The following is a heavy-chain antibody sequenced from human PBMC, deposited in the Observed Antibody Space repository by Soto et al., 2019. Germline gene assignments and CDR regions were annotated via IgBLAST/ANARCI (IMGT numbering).Heavy chain of an antibody. V-gene: IGHV1-18*01. CDR3: VRDAMVYGIPSYYYYMDV. D-gene: IGHD2-8*01. CDR1: GYTFTNFG. J-gene: IGHJ6*03. Sequence: QGHLVQSGAEVKKPGASVKVSCKASGYTFTNFGISWVRQAPGQGLEWMGWISAYNGNTDYVQKLQGRVTMTTDTSTSTAYMELRSLRSDDTAVYYCVRDAMVYGIPSYYYYMDVWGKGTTVTVSS. CDR2: ISAYNGNT.